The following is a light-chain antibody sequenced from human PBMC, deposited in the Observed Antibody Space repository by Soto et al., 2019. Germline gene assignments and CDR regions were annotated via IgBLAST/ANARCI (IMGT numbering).Light chain of an antibody. CDR2: DVS. J-gene: IGLJ2*01. CDR3: SSYTGSNTPVV. V-gene: IGLV2-14*01. CDR1: TSDIGTYNY. Sequence: QSALTQPASVSGSPGQSITISCTGSTSDIGTYNYVSWYQQHPGKAPKLLIYDVSNRPSGVSYRFSGSKSGNTASLTISGLQAEDEADYYCSSYTGSNTPVVFGGGTKLTVL.